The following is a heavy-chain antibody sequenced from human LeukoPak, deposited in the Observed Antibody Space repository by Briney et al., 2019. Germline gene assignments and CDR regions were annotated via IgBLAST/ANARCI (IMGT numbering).Heavy chain of an antibody. CDR1: GFTFSSYA. Sequence: GGSLRLSCAASGFTFSSYAMHWVRQAPGKGLEWVAVISYDGSNKYYADSVKGRFTISRDNSKNTLYLQMNSLRAEDTAVYYCARPVEKMATTNGFDYWGQGTLVTVSS. D-gene: IGHD5-24*01. CDR3: ARPVEKMATTNGFDY. J-gene: IGHJ4*02. CDR2: ISYDGSNK. V-gene: IGHV3-30*04.